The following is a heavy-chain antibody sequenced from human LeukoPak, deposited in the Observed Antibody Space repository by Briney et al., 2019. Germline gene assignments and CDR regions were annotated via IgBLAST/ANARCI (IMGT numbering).Heavy chain of an antibody. Sequence: ASVKVSCKASGYTFTHYYMHWVRQARGQGLEWMGRIDGETGNTRYAQNFQGRVSMTRDTSTSTVYMELSSLRFEDTAVYYCARDPGGNYFGPGTHFAYWGQGAQVTVSS. D-gene: IGHD3-10*01. V-gene: IGHV1-46*01. CDR2: IDGETGNT. CDR3: ARDPGGNYFGPGTHFAY. CDR1: GYTFTHYY. J-gene: IGHJ4*02.